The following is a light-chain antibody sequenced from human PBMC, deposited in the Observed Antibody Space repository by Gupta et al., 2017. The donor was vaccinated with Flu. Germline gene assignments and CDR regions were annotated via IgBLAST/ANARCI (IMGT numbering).Light chain of an antibody. J-gene: IGLJ3*02. CDR1: SSDVGSYNL. CDR2: EVC. CDR3: CSYAGGSNWV. V-gene: IGLV2-23*02. Sequence: SALTPPASVSGSPGPSITISCTGTSSDVGSYNLVYWYHPHPGKAPKLIIYEVCKRPAGVASRFSGSKSGNTASLTISELEEEDAADYYCCSYAGGSNWVFGGGTKLTVL.